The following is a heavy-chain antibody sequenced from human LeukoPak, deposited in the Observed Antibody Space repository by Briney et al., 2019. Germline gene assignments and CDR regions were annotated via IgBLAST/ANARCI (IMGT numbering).Heavy chain of an antibody. V-gene: IGHV3-30*18. J-gene: IGHJ4*02. D-gene: IGHD3-10*01. CDR3: AKDPRGGFGELSWGIDY. CDR2: ISYDGSNK. Sequence: GSSLRLSCAASGFTFSTCGMHCVRQAPGKGLEWVALISYDGSNKYYTDSVKGRFTISRDNSKNTLYLQMNSLRADDTAVYYCAKDPRGGFGELSWGIDYWGQGTLVTVSS. CDR1: GFTFSTCG.